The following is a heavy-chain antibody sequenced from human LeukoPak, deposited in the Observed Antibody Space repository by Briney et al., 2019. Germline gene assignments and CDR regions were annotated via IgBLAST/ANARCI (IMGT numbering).Heavy chain of an antibody. D-gene: IGHD2-15*01. CDR1: GGSISSGGYY. V-gene: IGHV4-31*03. Sequence: SQTLSLTCTVSGGSISSGGYYWSWIRQHPGKGLEWIGYIYYSGSTYYNPSLKSRVTISVDTSKNQFSLKLSSVTAADTAVYYCARDQARYCSGGSCKLYYYYGMDVWGQGTTVTVSS. J-gene: IGHJ6*02. CDR2: IYYSGST. CDR3: ARDQARYCSGGSCKLYYYYGMDV.